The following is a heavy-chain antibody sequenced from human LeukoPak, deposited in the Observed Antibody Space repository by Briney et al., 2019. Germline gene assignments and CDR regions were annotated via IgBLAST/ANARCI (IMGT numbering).Heavy chain of an antibody. Sequence: SVKVSCKASGGTFSSYAISWVRQAPGQGLEWMGGIIPIFGTANYAQKFQGRVTITADKSTSTAYMELSSLRSEDTAVYYCARLVGSGSQLLPDYWGQGTLVTVSS. J-gene: IGHJ4*02. V-gene: IGHV1-69*06. CDR1: GGTFSSYA. D-gene: IGHD2-15*01. CDR3: ARLVGSGSQLLPDY. CDR2: IIPIFGTA.